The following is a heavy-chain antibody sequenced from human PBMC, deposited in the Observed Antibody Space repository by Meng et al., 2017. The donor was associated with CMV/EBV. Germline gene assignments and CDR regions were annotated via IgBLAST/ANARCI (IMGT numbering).Heavy chain of an antibody. V-gene: IGHV4-34*01. CDR1: GGSFSGYS. CDR2: INHSGST. J-gene: IGHJ4*02. D-gene: IGHD3-10*01. Sequence: SETLSLTCAVYGGSFSGYSWSWIRQPPGKGLEWIGEINHSGSTNYNPSLKSRVTISVDTSKNQFSLKLSSVTAADTAVYYCARDRSYYFDYWGQGTLVTVSS. CDR3: ARDRSYYFDY.